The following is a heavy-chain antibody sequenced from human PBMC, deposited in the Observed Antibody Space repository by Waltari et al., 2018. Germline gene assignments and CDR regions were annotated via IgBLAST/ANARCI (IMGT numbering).Heavy chain of an antibody. J-gene: IGHJ5*02. CDR1: GGSFSGYY. CDR3: ARGTSVVVVAATPRRVWFDP. D-gene: IGHD2-15*01. CDR2: INHSGST. V-gene: IGHV4-34*01. Sequence: QVQLQQWGAGLLKPSETLSLTCAVYGGSFSGYYWSWIRQPPGKGLEWIGEINHSGSTNYNPSLKSRVTISVDTSKNQFSLKRSSVTAVDTAVYYCARGTSVVVVAATPRRVWFDPWGQGTLVTVSS.